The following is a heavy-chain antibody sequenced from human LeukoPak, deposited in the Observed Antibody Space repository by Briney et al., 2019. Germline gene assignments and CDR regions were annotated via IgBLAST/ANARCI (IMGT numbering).Heavy chain of an antibody. Sequence: GGSLRLSCAASGFTFSSYSMNWVRQAPGQGLEWFSSISSSSSYIYYADSVKGRFTISRDNAKNSLYLQMNSLRAEDTAVYYCARDFAGGFDYWGQGTLVTVSS. D-gene: IGHD3-3*01. CDR2: ISSSSSYI. CDR3: ARDFAGGFDY. V-gene: IGHV3-21*01. CDR1: GFTFSSYS. J-gene: IGHJ4*02.